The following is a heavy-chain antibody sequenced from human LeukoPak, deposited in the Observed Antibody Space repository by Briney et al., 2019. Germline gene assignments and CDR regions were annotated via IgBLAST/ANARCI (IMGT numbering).Heavy chain of an antibody. J-gene: IGHJ6*02. D-gene: IGHD2-2*01. V-gene: IGHV3-30*18. CDR3: AKVKVPAATYYYYDMDV. CDR1: GFTFSSYG. Sequence: GGSLRLSCAASGFTFSSYGMHWVRQAPGKGLEWVAVISYDGSNQYYADSVKGRFTISRDNSKDTLYLQMNSLRAEDTAVYYCAKVKVPAATYYYYDMDVWGQGTTVTVSS. CDR2: ISYDGSNQ.